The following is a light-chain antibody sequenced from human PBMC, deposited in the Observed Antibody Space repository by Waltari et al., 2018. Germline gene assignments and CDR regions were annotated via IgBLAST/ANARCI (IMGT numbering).Light chain of an antibody. CDR2: TDS. Sequence: SYELTQPSSESVSQGQTAEITCSGDVLAKGFVRWFVQRPGPAPVLIIYTDSERPSGVPGRFSGSRSGTTVTLTISGAQVEDEADYYCYSATDNRLLFGGGTKLTVL. CDR1: VLAKGF. V-gene: IGLV3-27*01. J-gene: IGLJ2*01. CDR3: YSATDNRLL.